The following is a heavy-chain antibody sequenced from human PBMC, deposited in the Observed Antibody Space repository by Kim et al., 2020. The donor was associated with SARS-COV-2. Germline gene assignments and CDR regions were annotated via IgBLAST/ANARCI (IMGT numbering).Heavy chain of an antibody. V-gene: IGHV3-48*04. Sequence: GGSLRLSCAASGFTFSSYSMNWVRQAPGKGLEWVSYISSSSSTIYYADSVKGRFTISRDNAKNSLYLQMNSLRAEDTAVYYCAREETEGDFDYWGQGTLVTVSS. CDR2: ISSSSSTI. CDR3: AREETEGDFDY. J-gene: IGHJ4*02. CDR1: GFTFSSYS.